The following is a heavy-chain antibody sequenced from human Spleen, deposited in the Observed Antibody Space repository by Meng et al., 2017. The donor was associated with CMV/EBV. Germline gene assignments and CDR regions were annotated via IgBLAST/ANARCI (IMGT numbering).Heavy chain of an antibody. V-gene: IGHV3-7*01. CDR3: ARLRSSYSDYYYGMDV. J-gene: IGHJ6*02. CDR2: IKQDGSEK. CDR1: GFTFSSYW. Sequence: GGSLRLSCAASGFTFSSYWMSWVRQAPGKGLEWVANIKQDGSEKYYVDSVKGRFTISRDNAKNSLYLQMNSLRAEDTAVYYCARLRSSYSDYYYGMDVWGQGTTVTVSS. D-gene: IGHD2-21*01.